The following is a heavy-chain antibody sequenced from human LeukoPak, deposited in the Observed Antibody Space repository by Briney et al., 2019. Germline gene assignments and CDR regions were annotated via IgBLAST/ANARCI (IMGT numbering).Heavy chain of an antibody. V-gene: IGHV3-23*01. Sequence: GGSLRLSCAASGFTFSSYAMSWVRQAPGKGLEWVSAISGSGGSTYYADSVKGRFTISRDNSKNTLYLQMNSLRAEDTAVYYCAKSTSPTKYGDYAYYFDYWGQGTLVTVSS. CDR3: AKSTSPTKYGDYAYYFDY. J-gene: IGHJ4*02. CDR1: GFTFSSYA. CDR2: ISGSGGST. D-gene: IGHD4-17*01.